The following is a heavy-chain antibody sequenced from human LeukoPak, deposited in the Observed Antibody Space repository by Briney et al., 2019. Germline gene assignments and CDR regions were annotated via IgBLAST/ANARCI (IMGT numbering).Heavy chain of an antibody. CDR1: GFTFSTYW. CDR2: INPDGTTT. CDR3: ARVSIGWYSFDY. V-gene: IGHV3-74*01. Sequence: GGSLRLSCAASGFTFSTYWMHWVRHAPGKGLVWVSRINPDGTTTSYADSVKGRFTISRDNAKDTVYLQMNGLRAEDTAVYYCARVSIGWYSFDYWGQGTLVTVSS. J-gene: IGHJ4*02. D-gene: IGHD6-19*01.